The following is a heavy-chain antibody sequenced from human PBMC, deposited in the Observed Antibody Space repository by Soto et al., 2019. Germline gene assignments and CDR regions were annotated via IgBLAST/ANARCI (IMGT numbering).Heavy chain of an antibody. J-gene: IGHJ5*02. V-gene: IGHV4-59*12. Sequence: SETLCLTCTVPGGSISIYYWSWIRQPPGKGLEWIGYIYYSGSTNYNPSLKSRVTISVDTSKNQFSLKLSSVTAADTAVYYCARDRTRLIAAAGHNWFDPWGQGTLVTVSS. CDR3: ARDRTRLIAAAGHNWFDP. CDR1: GGSISIYY. CDR2: IYYSGST. D-gene: IGHD6-13*01.